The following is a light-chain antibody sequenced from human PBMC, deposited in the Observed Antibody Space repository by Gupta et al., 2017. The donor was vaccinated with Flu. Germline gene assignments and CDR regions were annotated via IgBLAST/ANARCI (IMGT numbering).Light chain of an antibody. CDR2: GAS. CDR1: RSVSNTY. Sequence: LVLTQSPGTPSLSPGETATLSCRASRSVSNTYFAWYQHRPGQSPRLLIYGASNRATGIPERFSGSGSGTDFTLTISRLEPEDSAVYYCQHHGDAPYSFGQGTKLEIK. V-gene: IGKV3-20*01. J-gene: IGKJ2*03. CDR3: QHHGDAPYS.